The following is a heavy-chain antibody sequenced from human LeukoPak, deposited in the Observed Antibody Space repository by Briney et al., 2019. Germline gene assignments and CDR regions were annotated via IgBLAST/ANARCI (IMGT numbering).Heavy chain of an antibody. CDR3: VRDWAHCGGDCYPGY. CDR1: GYSISSGYY. V-gene: IGHV4-38-2*02. Sequence: PSETLSLTCAVSGYSISSGYYWGWIRQPPGQGLEWIGSIYHTGRTYYNPSLKSRVTISIDTSKNQFSLKLSSVTAADTAVYYCVRDWAHCGGDCYPGYWGQGTLVTVSP. J-gene: IGHJ4*02. D-gene: IGHD2-21*02. CDR2: IYHTGRT.